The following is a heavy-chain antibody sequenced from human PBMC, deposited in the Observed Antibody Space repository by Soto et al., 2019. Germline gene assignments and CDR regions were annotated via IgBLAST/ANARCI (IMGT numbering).Heavy chain of an antibody. Sequence: ASVKVSCKASGYTFTSYGISWVRQAPGQGLEWMGWISAYNGNTNYAQKLQGRVTMTTDTSTSTAYMELRSLRSDDTAVYYCARDRGCSSTSCYTANYYYYYGMEVWGQGTTVTVSS. J-gene: IGHJ6*02. CDR1: GYTFTSYG. D-gene: IGHD2-2*02. CDR2: ISAYNGNT. CDR3: ARDRGCSSTSCYTANYYYYYGMEV. V-gene: IGHV1-18*04.